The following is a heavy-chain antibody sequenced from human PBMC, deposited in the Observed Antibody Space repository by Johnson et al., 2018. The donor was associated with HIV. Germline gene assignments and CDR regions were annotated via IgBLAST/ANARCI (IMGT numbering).Heavy chain of an antibody. V-gene: IGHV3-7*05. CDR3: AARGGELQPDAFDI. D-gene: IGHD1-26*01. CDR2: IKQDGSEK. CDR1: GFTFSSYW. J-gene: IGHJ3*02. Sequence: VQLVESGGGLVQPGGSLRLSCAASGFTFSSYWMSWVRQAPGKGLEWVANIKQDGSEKYYVDSVKDRFTISRDNAKNSLYLQMNSLRAEDTAVYYCAARGGELQPDAFDIWGQGTMVTVSS.